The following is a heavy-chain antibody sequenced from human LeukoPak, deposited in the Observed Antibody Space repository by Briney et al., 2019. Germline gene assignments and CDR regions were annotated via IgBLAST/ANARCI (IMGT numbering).Heavy chain of an antibody. V-gene: IGHV3-23*01. Sequence: PGGSLKLSFAASGFTFSSYAMSWVRQAPGKGLKWVSAISGSGGSTYYADSVKGRFTISRDNSKNTLYLQMKSLRAEDTAVYYCAKRRYCSSTSCSGFDYWGQGTLVTVYS. CDR2: ISGSGGST. D-gene: IGHD2-2*01. J-gene: IGHJ4*02. CDR1: GFTFSSYA. CDR3: AKRRYCSSTSCSGFDY.